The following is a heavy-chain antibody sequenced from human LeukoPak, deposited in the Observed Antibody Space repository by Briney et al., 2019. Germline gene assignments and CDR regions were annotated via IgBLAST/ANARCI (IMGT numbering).Heavy chain of an antibody. CDR2: IYCSGTT. CDR1: GGSISTSGYY. J-gene: IGHJ6*02. Sequence: PSETLSLTCTVSGGSISTSGYYWCWIRQPPGEGLEWIGTIYCSGTTNYNPSLKSRVAISVDTSMNHFSLKLNSVTAADTAVYYCARHCESNTHYHYGMDVWGQGTTVTVSS. D-gene: IGHD4-11*01. V-gene: IGHV4-39*01. CDR3: ARHCESNTHYHYGMDV.